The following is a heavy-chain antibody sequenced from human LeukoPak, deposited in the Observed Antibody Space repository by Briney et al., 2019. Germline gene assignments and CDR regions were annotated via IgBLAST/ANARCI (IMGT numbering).Heavy chain of an antibody. D-gene: IGHD2-15*01. J-gene: IGHJ4*02. CDR3: ANIYCSGGTCTYFDD. V-gene: IGHV3-9*01. CDR2: ISWNRGTI. Sequence: GGSLRLSCAASGFTFDDYAMHWVRQAPGKGLEWVAGISWNRGTIGYADSVKGRFTISRDNAKNSLYLQMNSLRAEDTAVYYCANIYCSGGTCTYFDDWGQGTLVNVSS. CDR1: GFTFDDYA.